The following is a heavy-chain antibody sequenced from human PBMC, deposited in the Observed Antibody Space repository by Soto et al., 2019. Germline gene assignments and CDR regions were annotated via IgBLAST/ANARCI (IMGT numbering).Heavy chain of an antibody. Sequence: PSETLSLTCTVSGGSINDFYWSRIRQPPGKGLEWIGYIYYSGSTDYNPSLKGRVTIPVDTSKNQFSLKLRSVTAADTAVYYCARVGGVAARTFDYWGQGTLVTVSS. CDR2: IYYSGST. CDR3: ARVGGVAARTFDY. D-gene: IGHD6-6*01. V-gene: IGHV4-59*01. CDR1: GGSINDFY. J-gene: IGHJ4*02.